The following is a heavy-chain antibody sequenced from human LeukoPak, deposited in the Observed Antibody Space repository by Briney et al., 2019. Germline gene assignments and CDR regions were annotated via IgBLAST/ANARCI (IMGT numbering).Heavy chain of an antibody. CDR3: ARDLSGYGSGGGFDI. V-gene: IGHV4-59*01. CDR2: IYYSGST. J-gene: IGHJ3*02. Sequence: SETLSLTCTVSGGSISSYYWGWIRQPPGKGLEWIGYIYYSGSTNYNPSLKSRVTISVDTSKNQFSLKLSSVTAADTAVYYCARDLSGYGSGGGFDIWGQGTMVTVSS. CDR1: GGSISSYY. D-gene: IGHD3-10*01.